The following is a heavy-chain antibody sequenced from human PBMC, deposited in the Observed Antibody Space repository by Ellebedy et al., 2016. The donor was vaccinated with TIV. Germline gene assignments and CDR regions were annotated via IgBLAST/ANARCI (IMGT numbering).Heavy chain of an antibody. V-gene: IGHV3-48*04. D-gene: IGHD7-27*01. CDR1: GFSLSNFG. Sequence: GGSLRLSCEASGFSLSNFGMNWARQAPGKGLEWLSYISSSSSSTYYADSVKGRFTISRDNAKNSLYLQMNSLRAEDTAVYYCARDDVPGEDYLEYWGQGTLLTVSS. CDR2: ISSSSSST. J-gene: IGHJ4*02. CDR3: ARDDVPGEDYLEY.